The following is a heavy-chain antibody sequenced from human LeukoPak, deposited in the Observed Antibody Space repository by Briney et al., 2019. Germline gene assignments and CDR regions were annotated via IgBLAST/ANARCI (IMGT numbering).Heavy chain of an antibody. J-gene: IGHJ6*03. CDR1: GYTFTSYW. V-gene: IGHV5-51*01. Sequence: GESLKISCKGSGYTFTSYWIGWVRQMPGKGLEWMGLRNPADSDTRYSPSFRGQVTISVDKSISTTYLEWSSLKASDTAMYYCARLVAARPEYYYMDVWGKGTTVTVSS. D-gene: IGHD6-6*01. CDR3: ARLVAARPEYYYMDV. CDR2: RNPADSDT.